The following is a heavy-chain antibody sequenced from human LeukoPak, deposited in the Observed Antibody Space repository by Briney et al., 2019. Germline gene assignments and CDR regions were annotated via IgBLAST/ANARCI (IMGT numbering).Heavy chain of an antibody. V-gene: IGHV1-69*05. CDR3: ARTPRWYSSSHDAFDI. D-gene: IGHD6-13*01. CDR1: GGTFSSYA. J-gene: IGHJ3*02. CDR2: IIPIFGTA. Sequence: SVKVSCKASGGTFSSYAISWVRQAPGQGLEWMGGIIPIFGTANYAQKFQGRVTITTDESTSTAYMELSSLRSEDTAVDYCARTPRWYSSSHDAFDIWGQGTMVTVSS.